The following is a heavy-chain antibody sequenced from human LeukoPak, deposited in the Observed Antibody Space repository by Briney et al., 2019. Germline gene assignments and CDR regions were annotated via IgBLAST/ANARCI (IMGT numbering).Heavy chain of an antibody. D-gene: IGHD5-12*01. CDR2: IYYSGST. CDR1: GGSISSYY. CDR3: ARVSGYDWESFYDY. J-gene: IGHJ4*02. Sequence: PSETLSLTCTVSGGSISSYYWSWIRQPPGKGLEWIGYIYYSGSTNYNPSLKSRVTISVDTSKRQFSLKLRSVTAADTAVYYCARVSGYDWESFYDYWGQGTLVTVSS. V-gene: IGHV4-59*01.